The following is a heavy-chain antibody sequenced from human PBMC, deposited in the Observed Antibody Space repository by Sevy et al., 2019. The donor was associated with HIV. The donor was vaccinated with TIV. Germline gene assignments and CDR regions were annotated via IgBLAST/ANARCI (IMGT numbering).Heavy chain of an antibody. CDR2: ISSSGNAI. CDR3: AREGYKYGYAVDY. D-gene: IGHD5-18*01. CDR1: GFILSDYY. J-gene: IGHJ4*02. V-gene: IGHV3-11*01. Sequence: GGSLRLSCAASGFILSDYYMSWIRQAPGKGLEWVSYISSSGNAIYYADSVKGRFTISRDNAKNSLYLQMNSLRADDTGVYYCAREGYKYGYAVDYWGQGPLVTVSS.